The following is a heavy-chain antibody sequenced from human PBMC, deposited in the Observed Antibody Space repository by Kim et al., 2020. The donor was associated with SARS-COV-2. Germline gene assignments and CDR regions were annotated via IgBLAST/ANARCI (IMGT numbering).Heavy chain of an antibody. D-gene: IGHD6-6*01. V-gene: IGHV3-9*01. CDR3: AKALSSPGYYYYGMDV. J-gene: IGHJ6*02. Sequence: SVKGRFTISRDNAKNSLYLQMNSLRAEDTALYYCAKALSSPGYYYYGMDVWGQGTTVTVSS.